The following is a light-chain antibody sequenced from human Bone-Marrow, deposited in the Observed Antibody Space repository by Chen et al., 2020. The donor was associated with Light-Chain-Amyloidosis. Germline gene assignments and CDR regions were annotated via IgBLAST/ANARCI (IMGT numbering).Light chain of an antibody. Sequence: QSVLTQPPSASGTPVQRVTISCSGASSNIGINYVYWYQHCPGAAPNLLIHRNNQPPSGVPDRFSASKSGTSAFLAISGLRSEDEADYYCAAWDGILSGYVFGTGTKVIVL. CDR1: SSNIGINY. CDR3: AAWDGILSGYV. J-gene: IGLJ1*01. V-gene: IGLV1-47*01. CDR2: RNN.